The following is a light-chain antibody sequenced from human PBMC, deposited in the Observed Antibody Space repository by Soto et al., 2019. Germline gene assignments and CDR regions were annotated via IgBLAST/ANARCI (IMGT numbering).Light chain of an antibody. CDR2: EVI. J-gene: IGLJ1*01. CDR1: SSDIGAHNF. Sequence: QSALTQPASVSGSPGQAITVSCSGTSSDIGAHNFVSWYQQHPGKAPKLIIYEVINRPSGVSDRFSGSKSGNTASLTISGLQSEDEADYYCNSYTTSNNFVLGSGTKLT. V-gene: IGLV2-14*03. CDR3: NSYTTSNNFV.